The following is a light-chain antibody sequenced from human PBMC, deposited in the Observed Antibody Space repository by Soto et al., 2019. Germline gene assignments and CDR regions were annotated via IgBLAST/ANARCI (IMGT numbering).Light chain of an antibody. CDR1: SSNIGSNT. Sequence: HCVLTQPPSASGTPGQRVTISCSGSSSNIGSNTVNWYQQLPGTAPELLIYSNNQRPSGVPDRFSGSKSGTSASLAISGLQSEDEADYYCAAWEDSLNVVVFGGGTKLTVL. CDR2: SNN. CDR3: AAWEDSLNVVV. J-gene: IGLJ2*01. V-gene: IGLV1-44*01.